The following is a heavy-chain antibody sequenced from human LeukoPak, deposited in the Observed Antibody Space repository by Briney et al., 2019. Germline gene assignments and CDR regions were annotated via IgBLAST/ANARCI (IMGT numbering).Heavy chain of an antibody. CDR3: ARDRLPHYDFWSGYRNRANWFDP. Sequence: PSETLSLTCTVSGGSISSYYWSWIRQPAGKGLEWIGRIYTSGSTNYNPSLKSRVTMSVDTSKNQFSLKLSSVTAADTAVYYCARDRLPHYDFWSGYRNRANWFDPWGQGTLVTVSP. CDR2: IYTSGST. V-gene: IGHV4-4*07. CDR1: GGSISSYY. D-gene: IGHD3-3*01. J-gene: IGHJ5*02.